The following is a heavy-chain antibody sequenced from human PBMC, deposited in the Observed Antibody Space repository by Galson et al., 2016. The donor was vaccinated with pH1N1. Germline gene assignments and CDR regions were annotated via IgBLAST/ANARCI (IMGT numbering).Heavy chain of an antibody. V-gene: IGHV3-23*01. CDR2: ISRGGNTI. Sequence: SLRLSCAASGFTFTSYAMDWVRLAPGRGLEWVSDISRGGNTIYEADFAKGRFTTSRDNSKNTLYLQLNFLRAEDTAVYFCAREQNYRASSALSLWGQGALVDVSS. J-gene: IGHJ4*01. D-gene: IGHD3-22*01. CDR1: GFTFTSYA. CDR3: AREQNYRASSALSL.